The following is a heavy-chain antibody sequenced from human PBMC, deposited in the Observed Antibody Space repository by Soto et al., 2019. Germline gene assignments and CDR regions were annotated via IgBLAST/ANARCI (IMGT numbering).Heavy chain of an antibody. J-gene: IGHJ4*02. CDR1: GFTFTTYA. Sequence: PGGSLRLSCAASGFTFTTYAMSWVRQAPGKGLEWVSDISGSGGVTYYADSVKGRFTVSRDNFKNTLYLQMNSLRAEDTAAYYCARAYYDFWSGYLYDYWGQGTLVTVSS. D-gene: IGHD3-3*01. V-gene: IGHV3-23*01. CDR3: ARAYYDFWSGYLYDY. CDR2: ISGSGGVT.